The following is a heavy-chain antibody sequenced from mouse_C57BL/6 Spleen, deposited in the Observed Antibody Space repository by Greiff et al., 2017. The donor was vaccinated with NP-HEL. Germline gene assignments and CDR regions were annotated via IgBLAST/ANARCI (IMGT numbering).Heavy chain of an antibody. Sequence: EVKLMESGGGLVKPGGSLKLSCAASGFTFSDYGMHWVRQAPEKGLEWVAYISSGSSTIYYADTVKGRFTLSRDNAKNTLFLQMTSLRSEDTAMYYCARKLPHYAMDYWGQGTSVTVSS. CDR1: GFTFSDYG. CDR2: ISSGSSTI. J-gene: IGHJ4*01. D-gene: IGHD5-5*01. V-gene: IGHV5-17*01. CDR3: ARKLPHYAMDY.